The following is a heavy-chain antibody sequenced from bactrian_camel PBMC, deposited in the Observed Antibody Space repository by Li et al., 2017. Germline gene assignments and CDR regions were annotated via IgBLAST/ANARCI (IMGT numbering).Heavy chain of an antibody. CDR1: HFTGNMFC. CDR3: AAVRYGVTWYPLCRARSADFGY. D-gene: IGHD6*01. J-gene: IGHJ6*01. V-gene: IGHV3S53*01. Sequence: HVQLVESGGGLVQFGGSLRLSCASSHFTGNMFCVGWFRQAPGKEREGVAVIAGRGSPGYADSVKGRFTISKDDARNTLYLQMNSLKPEDTAMYYCAAVRYGVTWYPLCRARSADFGYWGQGTQV. CDR2: IAGRGSP.